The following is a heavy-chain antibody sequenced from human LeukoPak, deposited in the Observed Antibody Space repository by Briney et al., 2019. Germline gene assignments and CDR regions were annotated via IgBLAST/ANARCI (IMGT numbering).Heavy chain of an antibody. CDR1: GFTFSDYA. V-gene: IGHV3-23*01. Sequence: GGSLRLSCAASGFTFSDYAMTWARQAPGKGLEWVSGISGSGDRTSYGDAVKGRFTISRDNSKNTLYVQMNSLRAEDTAIYYCAKRGRDGYNSPIDYWGQGTLVTVSS. D-gene: IGHD5-24*01. CDR3: AKRGRDGYNSPIDY. CDR2: ISGSGDRT. J-gene: IGHJ4*02.